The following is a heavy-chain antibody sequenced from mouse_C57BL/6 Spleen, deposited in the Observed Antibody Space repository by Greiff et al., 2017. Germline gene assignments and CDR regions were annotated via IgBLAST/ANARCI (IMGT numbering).Heavy chain of an antibody. D-gene: IGHD2-2*01. CDR3: ARGRGYDGPWFAY. CDR1: GYTFTSYW. V-gene: IGHV1-64*01. J-gene: IGHJ3*01. Sequence: VQLQQPGAELVKPGASVKLSCKASGYTFTSYWMHWVKQRPGQGLEWIGMIHPNSGSTNYNEKFKSKATLTVDKSSSTAYMQLSSLTSEDSAVYYCARGRGYDGPWFAYWGQGTLVTVSA. CDR2: IHPNSGST.